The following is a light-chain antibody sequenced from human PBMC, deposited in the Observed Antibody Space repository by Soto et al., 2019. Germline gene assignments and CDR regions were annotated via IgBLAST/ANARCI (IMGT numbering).Light chain of an antibody. Sequence: AIQMTQSPSSLSASVGDRVTITCRASQGIRNDLGWYQQKPGKAPKLLIYAASSLQSGVPSRFSGSASGTDFTLTISSPQPEDFATYYCLQDYNYPYTFGQGTKVDIK. V-gene: IGKV1-6*01. J-gene: IGKJ2*01. CDR2: AAS. CDR3: LQDYNYPYT. CDR1: QGIRND.